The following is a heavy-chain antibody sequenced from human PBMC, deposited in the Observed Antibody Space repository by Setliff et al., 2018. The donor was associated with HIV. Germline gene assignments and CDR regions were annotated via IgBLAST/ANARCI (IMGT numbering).Heavy chain of an antibody. CDR1: SDSIRFYY. J-gene: IGHJ5*02. D-gene: IGHD3-10*01. V-gene: IGHV4-59*12. Sequence: PSETLSLTCTVSSDSIRFYYWTWIRQPPGKGLEWIGNVYYTGSTNYNPSLKSRITISIDTSKNQFSLKLSSVTAADTAVYYCARDRPEYYYDSGSSTWFDPWGQGTLVTVSS. CDR3: ARDRPEYYYDSGSSTWFDP. CDR2: VYYTGST.